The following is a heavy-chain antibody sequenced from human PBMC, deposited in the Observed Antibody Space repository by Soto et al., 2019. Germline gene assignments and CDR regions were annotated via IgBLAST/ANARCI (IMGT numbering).Heavy chain of an antibody. D-gene: IGHD2-2*01. V-gene: IGHV4-30-2*01. CDR3: ARGVGCSSTSCYVMDI. CDR1: GGSISSGGYS. Sequence: LPLTCAVSGGSISSGGYSWSWIRHPPGKVLEWIGYIYHSGGTYYNPSLKSRVTISVDRSKNQFSLKLSSVTAADTAVYYCARGVGCSSTSCYVMDIWGQGTLVTVSS. J-gene: IGHJ4*02. CDR2: IYHSGGT.